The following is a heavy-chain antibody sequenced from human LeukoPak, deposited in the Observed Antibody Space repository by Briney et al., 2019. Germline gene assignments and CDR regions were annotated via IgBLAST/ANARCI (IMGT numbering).Heavy chain of an antibody. Sequence: ASVKVSCKVSGYTFINYGVSWVRQAPGQGLEWMGWISGYNGHTNYVQKLQGRVTMTTDTSTSTAYMELRSLRSDDTAVYFCARGDSYDSTGYYAYWGQGTLVTVSS. CDR3: ARGDSYDSTGYYAY. V-gene: IGHV1-18*01. CDR2: ISGYNGHT. D-gene: IGHD3-22*01. CDR1: GYTFINYG. J-gene: IGHJ4*02.